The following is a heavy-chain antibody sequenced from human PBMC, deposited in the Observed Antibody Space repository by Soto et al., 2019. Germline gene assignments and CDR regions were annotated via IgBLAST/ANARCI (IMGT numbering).Heavy chain of an antibody. D-gene: IGHD4-4*01. J-gene: IGHJ4*02. Sequence: EVQLVESGGGLVKPGGSLRLSCVGSAFIFSDHSMNWVRQAPGKGLEWVTSIGDTGTFIYYADSVKGRFTISRDNAKNSLFLQMDSRRPEDTAVYYCASDQRYLRQGYSDYWGQGTLVTVSS. CDR1: AFIFSDHS. CDR3: ASDQRYLRQGYSDY. V-gene: IGHV3-21*01. CDR2: IGDTGTFI.